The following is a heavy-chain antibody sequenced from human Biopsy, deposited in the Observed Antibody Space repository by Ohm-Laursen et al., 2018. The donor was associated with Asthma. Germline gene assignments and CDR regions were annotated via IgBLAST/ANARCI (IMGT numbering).Heavy chain of an antibody. Sequence: TLSLTCGVSGGSISSGGYYWSWIRQHPGKGLEWIGYIYDSGSTYYNPSLKSRLTIAVDPSKNQFSLKVTSVTAADTAVYYCARPITGTRNAFDIWGQGTMVTVSS. CDR1: GGSISSGGYY. CDR3: ARPITGTRNAFDI. J-gene: IGHJ3*02. CDR2: IYDSGST. D-gene: IGHD1-20*01. V-gene: IGHV4-31*11.